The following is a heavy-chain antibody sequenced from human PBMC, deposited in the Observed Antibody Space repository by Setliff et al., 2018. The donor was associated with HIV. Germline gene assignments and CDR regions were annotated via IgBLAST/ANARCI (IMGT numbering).Heavy chain of an antibody. CDR2: IVDSGST. CDR1: GGSITSYF. Sequence: SETLSLTCTVFGGSITSYFWSWIRQPPGKGLEWIGEIVDSGSTNYSPSLRSRVTISLDTSKKQFSLRLNSVTAADTGVYYCARAPSCADSWCYMYYYYYYGMDVWGLGTTVTVSS. D-gene: IGHD2-8*01. V-gene: IGHV4-59*12. CDR3: ARAPSCADSWCYMYYYYYYGMDV. J-gene: IGHJ6*02.